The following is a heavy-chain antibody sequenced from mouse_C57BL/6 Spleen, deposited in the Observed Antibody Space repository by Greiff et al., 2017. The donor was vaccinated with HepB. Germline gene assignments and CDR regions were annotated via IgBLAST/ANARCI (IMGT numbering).Heavy chain of an antibody. V-gene: IGHV1-82*01. Sequence: QVQLQHSGPELVKPGASVKISCKASGYAFSSSWMNWVKQRPGKGLEWIGRIYPGDGDTNYNGKFKGKATLTADKSSSTAYMQLSSLTSEDSAVYFCARDDGYWYFDVWGTGTTVTVSS. CDR1: GYAFSSSW. J-gene: IGHJ1*03. D-gene: IGHD2-3*01. CDR3: ARDDGYWYFDV. CDR2: IYPGDGDT.